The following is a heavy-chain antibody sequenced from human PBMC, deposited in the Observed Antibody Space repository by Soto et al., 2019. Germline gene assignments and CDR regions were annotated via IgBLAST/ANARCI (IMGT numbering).Heavy chain of an antibody. CDR3: ARVSGYCSGGSCYSRYAFDI. D-gene: IGHD2-15*01. CDR2: INAGNGNT. Sequence: ASVKVSCKASGYTFTSYAMHWVRQAPGQRLEWMGWINAGNGNTKYSQEFQGRVTITRDTSASTAYMELSSLRSEDTAVYYCARVSGYCSGGSCYSRYAFDIWGQGTMVTVSS. CDR1: GYTFTSYA. V-gene: IGHV1-3*01. J-gene: IGHJ3*02.